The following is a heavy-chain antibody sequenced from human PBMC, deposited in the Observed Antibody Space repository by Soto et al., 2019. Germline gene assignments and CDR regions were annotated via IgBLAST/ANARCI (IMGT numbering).Heavy chain of an antibody. D-gene: IGHD3-22*01. V-gene: IGHV4-39*01. J-gene: IGHJ4*02. Sequence: PSETLSLTCTVSGGSISSGGYYWSWIRQHPGKGLEWIGNIYYSGSTYYNPSLKSRVTISVDTSKNQFSLKLSSVTAADTAVYYCARDSSGYWPPSHWGQGTLVTAPQ. CDR2: IYYSGST. CDR1: GGSISSGGYY. CDR3: ARDSSGYWPPSH.